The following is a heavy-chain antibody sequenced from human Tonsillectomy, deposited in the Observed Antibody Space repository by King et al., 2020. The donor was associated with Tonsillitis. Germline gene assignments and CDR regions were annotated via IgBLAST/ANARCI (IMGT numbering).Heavy chain of an antibody. CDR3: ARLLVIAVAGSFGDY. CDR1: GGSISSSSYY. J-gene: IGHJ4*02. D-gene: IGHD6-19*01. CDR2: IYYSGST. Sequence: QLQESGPGLVKPSETLSLTCTVSGGSISSSSYYWGWIRQSPGKGLEWIGSIYYSGSTYYNPSLKSRVTISVDTSKNQFSLKLSSVTAADTAVYYCARLLVIAVAGSFGDYWGQGTLVTVSS. V-gene: IGHV4-39*01.